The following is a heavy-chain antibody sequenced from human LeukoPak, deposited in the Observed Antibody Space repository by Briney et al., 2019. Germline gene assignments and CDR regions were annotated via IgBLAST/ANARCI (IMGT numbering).Heavy chain of an antibody. CDR3: AKDGSGSYWY. CDR2: ISYDGGNK. J-gene: IGHJ4*02. Sequence: AGGSLRLSCAASGFTFSSYGMHWVRQAPGKGLEWGAVISYDGGNKYYADSVKGRFTISRDNSKNTLYLQMNSLRAEDTAVYYCAKDGSGSYWYWGQGTLVTVSS. V-gene: IGHV3-30*18. CDR1: GFTFSSYG. D-gene: IGHD3-10*01.